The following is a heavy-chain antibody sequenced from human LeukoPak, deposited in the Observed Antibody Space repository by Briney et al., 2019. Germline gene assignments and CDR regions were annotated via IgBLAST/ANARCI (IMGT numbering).Heavy chain of an antibody. V-gene: IGHV1-2*02. CDR1: GYTFTGYY. CDR3: AREMGQTGYSSGWYVY. Sequence: GASVKVSCKASGYTFTGYYMHWVRQAPGQGLEWMGWINPNSGGTNYAQKFQGRVTMTRDTSISTAYMELSRLRSDDTAVYYCAREMGQTGYSSGWYVYWGQGSLVIVSS. CDR2: INPNSGGT. D-gene: IGHD6-19*01. J-gene: IGHJ4*02.